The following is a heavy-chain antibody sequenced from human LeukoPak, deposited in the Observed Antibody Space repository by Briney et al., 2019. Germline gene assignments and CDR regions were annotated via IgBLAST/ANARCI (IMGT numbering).Heavy chain of an antibody. CDR2: ISGSGGST. CDR3: AKGGAYYYDSSGYFSI. V-gene: IGHV3-23*01. CDR1: GFTFNSYA. Sequence: GGSLRLSCAASGFTFNSYAMSWVRQAPGKGLEWVSGISGSGGSTYYADSVKGRFTISRDNSKNTLYLQMNSLRAEDTAVYYCAKGGAYYYDSSGYFSIWGQGTMVTVSS. J-gene: IGHJ3*02. D-gene: IGHD3-22*01.